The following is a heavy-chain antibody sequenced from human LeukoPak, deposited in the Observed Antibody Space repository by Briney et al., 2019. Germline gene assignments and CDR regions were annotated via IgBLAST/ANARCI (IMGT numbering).Heavy chain of an antibody. Sequence: ASVKVSCKASGYTFTDYYMHWVRQAPGQGLEWMGWINPNSGGTNYAQKFQGRVTMTRDTSISTAYMELSRLRSDDTAVYYCAREEIVVPAASGDYWGQGTLVTVSS. CDR2: INPNSGGT. D-gene: IGHD2-2*01. V-gene: IGHV1-2*02. J-gene: IGHJ4*02. CDR3: AREEIVVPAASGDY. CDR1: GYTFTDYY.